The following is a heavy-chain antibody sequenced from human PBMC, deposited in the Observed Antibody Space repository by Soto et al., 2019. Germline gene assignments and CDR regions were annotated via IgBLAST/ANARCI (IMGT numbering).Heavy chain of an antibody. J-gene: IGHJ3*02. Sequence: GGSLRLSCAASGFTFSSYCMHWVRQAPGKGLEWVAVIWYDGSNKYYADSVKGRFTISRDNSKNTLYLQMNSLRAEDTAVYYCARDREDCSSTSCFLDAFDIWGQGTMVTVSS. V-gene: IGHV3-33*01. CDR2: IWYDGSNK. D-gene: IGHD2-2*01. CDR1: GFTFSSYC. CDR3: ARDREDCSSTSCFLDAFDI.